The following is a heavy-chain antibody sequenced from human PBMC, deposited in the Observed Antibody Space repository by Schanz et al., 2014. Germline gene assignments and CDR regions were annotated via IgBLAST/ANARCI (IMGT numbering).Heavy chain of an antibody. CDR1: GFTFGDYA. V-gene: IGHV3-48*01. Sequence: EVQLLESGGGLVQPGGSLRLSCAASGFTFGDYAMTWVRQAPGKGPEWVSYIRSSSTPIYYADSVKGRFTISRDNAKNSLYLEMNSLRAEDTALYYCARDRRNADLDYWGQGTLVTVSS. CDR2: IRSSSTPI. CDR3: ARDRRNADLDY. D-gene: IGHD1-1*01. J-gene: IGHJ4*02.